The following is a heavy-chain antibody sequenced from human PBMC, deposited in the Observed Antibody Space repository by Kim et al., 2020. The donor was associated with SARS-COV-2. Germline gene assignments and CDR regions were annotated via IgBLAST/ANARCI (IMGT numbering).Heavy chain of an antibody. J-gene: IGHJ5*02. Sequence: SETLSLTCTVSGSFRGYYWTWIRQHPGKGLEWIGYIYDNGGTDYNPPLRSRVTLSLDTSKNKFSLHLRSATAADTAIYFCARQSGDFYNSGSGSGWFDP. D-gene: IGHD3-10*01. CDR1: GSFRGYY. CDR2: IYDNGGT. CDR3: ARQSGDFYNSGSGSGWFDP. V-gene: IGHV4-59*08.